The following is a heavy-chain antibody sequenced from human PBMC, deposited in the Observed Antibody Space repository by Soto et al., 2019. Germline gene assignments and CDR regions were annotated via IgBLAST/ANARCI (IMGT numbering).Heavy chain of an antibody. CDR3: ARDSVAPPNAYYYYGMDV. J-gene: IGHJ6*02. CDR1: GFTFSDYY. D-gene: IGHD2-15*01. Sequence: QVQLVESGGGLVKPGGSLRLSCAASGFTFSDYYMSWIRQAPGKGLERVSYISSSSSYTNYADSVKGRFTISRDNAKNSLYRQMNSLRAEDPAVYYCARDSVAPPNAYYYYGMDVWGQGTTVTVSS. CDR2: ISSSSSYT. V-gene: IGHV3-11*06.